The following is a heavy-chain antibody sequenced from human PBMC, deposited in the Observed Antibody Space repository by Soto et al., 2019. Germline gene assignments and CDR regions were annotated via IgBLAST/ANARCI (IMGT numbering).Heavy chain of an antibody. CDR3: EKERTTWGRYAFAI. J-gene: IGHJ3*02. D-gene: IGHD7-27*01. CDR1: PMTFSSYA. CDR2: ISGSGGST. Sequence: GGSLRLSCSASPMTFSSYAMSWVLQAPGKGLVWVSAISGSGGSTCYADSVKGRFTISRDNSKNTLYLQMHSLKAADTAVYCFEKERTTWGRYAFAIWGQPT. V-gene: IGHV3-23*01.